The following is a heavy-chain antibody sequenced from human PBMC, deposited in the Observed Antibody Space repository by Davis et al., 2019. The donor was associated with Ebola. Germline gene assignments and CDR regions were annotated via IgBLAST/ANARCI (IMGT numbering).Heavy chain of an antibody. Sequence: HSQTLSLTCAISGDSVSSNRAAWNWSRQSPSRGLEWLGRTYYSSKWYNDYEVSVKSRITINPDTSKNQFSLQLNFVTPEDAAVYYCARISWVSRGMDVWGKGTTVTVSS. V-gene: IGHV6-1*01. D-gene: IGHD6-13*01. CDR2: TYYSSKWYN. J-gene: IGHJ6*04. CDR3: ARISWVSRGMDV. CDR1: GDSVSSNRAA.